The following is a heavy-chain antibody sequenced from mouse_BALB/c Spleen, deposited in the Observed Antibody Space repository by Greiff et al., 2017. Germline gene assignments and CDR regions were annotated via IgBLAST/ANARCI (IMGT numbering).Heavy chain of an antibody. CDR2: IDPETGGT. D-gene: IGHD2-3*01. J-gene: IGHJ3*01. Sequence: QVQLQQSGAELVRPGASVTLSCKASGYTFTDYEMHWVKQTPVHGLEWIGAIDPETGGTAYNQKFKGKATLTADKSSSTAYMELRSLTSEDSAVYSSTRLGGYCVKAGFAYWGQGTLVTVSA. CDR1: GYTFTDYE. CDR3: TRLGGYCVKAGFAY. V-gene: IGHV1-15*01.